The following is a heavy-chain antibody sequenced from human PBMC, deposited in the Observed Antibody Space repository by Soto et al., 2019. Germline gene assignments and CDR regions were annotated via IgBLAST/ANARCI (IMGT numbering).Heavy chain of an antibody. CDR3: GRELVVDGGALGAIDF. D-gene: IGHD2-15*01. Sequence: GGSLRLSCAASGFTFNNYGMHWVRQAPGKGLEWVAGIRHDGSNKYYLESVKGRFTISRENSKNMVYLQMTSLSAEDTAEYQWGRELVVDGGALGAIDFWGQGRMVTVSS. J-gene: IGHJ3*01. CDR2: IRHDGSNK. CDR1: GFTFNNYG. V-gene: IGHV3-33*01.